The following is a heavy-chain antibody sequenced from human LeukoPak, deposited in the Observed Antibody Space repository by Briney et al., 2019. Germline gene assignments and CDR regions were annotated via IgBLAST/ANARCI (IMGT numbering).Heavy chain of an antibody. V-gene: IGHV1-69*04. CDR1: GGTFSSYA. CDR2: IIPILGIA. Sequence: SVKVSCTASGGTFSSYAISWVRQAPGQGLEWMGRIIPILGIANYAQKFQGRVTITADKSTSTAYMELSSLRSEDTAVYYCARDPFNHYYDSSGYYGGFDYWGQGTLVTVSS. CDR3: ARDPFNHYYDSSGYYGGFDY. D-gene: IGHD3-22*01. J-gene: IGHJ4*02.